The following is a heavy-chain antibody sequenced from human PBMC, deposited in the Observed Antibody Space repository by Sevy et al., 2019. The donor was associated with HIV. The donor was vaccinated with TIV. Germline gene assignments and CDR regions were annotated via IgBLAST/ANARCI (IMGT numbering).Heavy chain of an antibody. CDR2: IKQDGSEQ. CDR1: GFTFSNYW. CDR3: AAGTGWLIDY. Sequence: GGSLRLSCAASGFTFSNYWMNWVRQAPGKGLEWVAIIKQDGSEQYYVDSVKGRFTVSRDNAKNSLYLQMDSLRADDTAVYYCAAGTGWLIDYWGQGTLVNVSS. J-gene: IGHJ4*02. D-gene: IGHD3-22*01. V-gene: IGHV3-7*01.